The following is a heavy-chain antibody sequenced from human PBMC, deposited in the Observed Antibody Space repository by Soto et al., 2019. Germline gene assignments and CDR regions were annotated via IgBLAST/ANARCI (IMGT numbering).Heavy chain of an antibody. D-gene: IGHD1-26*01. J-gene: IGHJ4*02. Sequence: ASVKVSCKTSGYTFTDYYMHWVRHAPGQGLEWMGWINPNSGGPISAQKFQGRVTMTRDTSISTAYLELSRLRSDDTAVYYCARGATTSLDYCGQGPYLAVSS. CDR3: ARGATTSLDY. V-gene: IGHV1-2*02. CDR1: GYTFTDYY. CDR2: INPNSGGP.